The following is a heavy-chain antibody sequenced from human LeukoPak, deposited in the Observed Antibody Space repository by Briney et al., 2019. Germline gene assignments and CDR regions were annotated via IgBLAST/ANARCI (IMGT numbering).Heavy chain of an antibody. CDR3: ARVYQGVAIFDGIDY. V-gene: IGHV3-21*01. CDR1: GFTFSSYS. D-gene: IGHD3-3*01. CDR2: ISSSSSYI. J-gene: IGHJ4*02. Sequence: GGSLRLSCAASGFTFSSYSMNWVRQAPGKGLEWVSSISSSSSYIYYADSVKGQFTISRDNAKNSLYLQMNSLRAEDTAVYYCARVYQGVAIFDGIDYWGQGTLVTVSS.